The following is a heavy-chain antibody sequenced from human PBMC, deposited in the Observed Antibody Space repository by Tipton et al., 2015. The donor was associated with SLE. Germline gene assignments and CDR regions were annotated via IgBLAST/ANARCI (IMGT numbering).Heavy chain of an antibody. Sequence: GSLRLSCAASGFTFSSYSMNWVRQAPGKGLEWVSYISSSSSTIYYADSVKGRFTISRDNAKNSLYLQMNSLRAEDTAVYYCARDRAVTTTGDFDLWGRGTLVTVSS. CDR1: GFTFSSYS. J-gene: IGHJ2*01. D-gene: IGHD4-11*01. CDR3: ARDRAVTTTGDFDL. CDR2: ISSSSSTI. V-gene: IGHV3-48*04.